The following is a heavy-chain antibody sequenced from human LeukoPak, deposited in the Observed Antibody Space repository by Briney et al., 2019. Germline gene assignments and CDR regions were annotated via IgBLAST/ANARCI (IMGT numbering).Heavy chain of an antibody. Sequence: GGSLRLSCAASGFTFSSHSMNWVRQAPGKGLEWVSYISSSSSTIYYADSVKGRFTISRDNAKNSLYLQMNSLRAEDTAVYYCARVASRGYCSSTSCFLFDYWGQGTLVTVSS. CDR3: ARVASRGYCSSTSCFLFDY. V-gene: IGHV3-48*04. D-gene: IGHD2-2*01. CDR1: GFTFSSHS. CDR2: ISSSSSTI. J-gene: IGHJ4*02.